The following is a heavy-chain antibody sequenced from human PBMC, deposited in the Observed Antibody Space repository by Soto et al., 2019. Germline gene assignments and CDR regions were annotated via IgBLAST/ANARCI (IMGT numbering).Heavy chain of an antibody. V-gene: IGHV4-61*01. CDR3: ARVPRTTLFDY. CDR2: IYYSGST. D-gene: IGHD1-26*01. J-gene: IGHJ4*02. CDR1: GGSVSSGSYY. Sequence: PSETLSLTCTVSGGSVSSGSYYWSWIRQPPGKGLEWIGYIYYSGSTNYNPSLKSRVTISVDTSKNQFSLKLSSVTGADTAVYYCARVPRTTLFDYWGQGTLVTVSS.